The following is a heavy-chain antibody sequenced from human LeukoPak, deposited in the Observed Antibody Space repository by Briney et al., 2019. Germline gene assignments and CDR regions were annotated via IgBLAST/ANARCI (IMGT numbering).Heavy chain of an antibody. Sequence: SETLSLTCAVYGGSFSGYYWSWIRQPPGKGLEWIGEINHSGSTNYNPSLKSRVTISVDTSKNQLSLKLSSVTAADTAVYYCARSLVMTPELWRPYFDYWGQGTLVTVSS. V-gene: IGHV4-34*01. D-gene: IGHD3-10*01. J-gene: IGHJ4*02. CDR1: GGSFSGYY. CDR2: INHSGST. CDR3: ARSLVMTPELWRPYFDY.